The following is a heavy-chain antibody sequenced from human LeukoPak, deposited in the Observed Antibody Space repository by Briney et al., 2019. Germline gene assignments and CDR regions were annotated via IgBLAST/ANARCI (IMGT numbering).Heavy chain of an antibody. D-gene: IGHD3-9*01. J-gene: IGHJ5*02. CDR1: GYTFNSYG. CDR3: ARDGRYSTTGDWFDP. CDR2: VSAYNGHT. V-gene: IGHV1-18*01. Sequence: ASVKVSCKASGYTFNSYGISWVRQAPGQGLEWMGWVSAYNGHTNYAQKFQGRVTMTTDTSTSTASMELRSLRSEDTAVYYCARDGRYSTTGDWFDPWGQGTLVTVSS.